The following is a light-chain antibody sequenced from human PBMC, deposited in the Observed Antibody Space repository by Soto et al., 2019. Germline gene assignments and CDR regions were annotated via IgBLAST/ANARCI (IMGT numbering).Light chain of an antibody. J-gene: IGKJ1*01. CDR1: QSVSSS. CDR2: NAS. Sequence: EIVLTQSPATLSLSPGERATLSCRASQSVSSSLAWYQQKPGQAPRLLIYNASNSATGIPARFSCSGSGTDFTLTISSLEPEDFAVYYCQQRTKWRTFGPGTKVDIK. V-gene: IGKV3-11*01. CDR3: QQRTKWRT.